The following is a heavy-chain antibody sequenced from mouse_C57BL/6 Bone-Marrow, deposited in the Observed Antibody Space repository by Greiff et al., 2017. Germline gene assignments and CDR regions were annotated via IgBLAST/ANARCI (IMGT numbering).Heavy chain of an antibody. Sequence: EVHLVESGGGLVKPGGSLKLSCAASGFTFSSYTMSWVRQTPEKRLEWVATISGGGGNTYYPDSVKGRFTISRDNAKNTLYLQMSSLRSEDTALYYCARHEYRDDPPDYWGQGTSVTVSS. CDR1: GFTFSSYT. CDR3: ARHEYRDDPPDY. D-gene: IGHD2-10*02. CDR2: ISGGGGNT. J-gene: IGHJ4*01. V-gene: IGHV5-9*01.